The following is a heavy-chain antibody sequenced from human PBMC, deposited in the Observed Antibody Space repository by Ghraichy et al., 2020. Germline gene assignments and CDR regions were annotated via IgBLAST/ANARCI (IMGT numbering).Heavy chain of an antibody. D-gene: IGHD1-26*01. J-gene: IGHJ4*02. Sequence: PTLVKPTQTLTLTCTLSGFSLSTSGMRVNWIRQPPGKALEWLARIDWDDDRFYTTSLKTRLTISKDIPKNQVVLTMTNMDPVDTATYYCARMKSGSGDFDYWGQGILVTVSS. V-gene: IGHV2-70*04. CDR2: IDWDDDR. CDR1: GFSLSTSGMR. CDR3: ARMKSGSGDFDY.